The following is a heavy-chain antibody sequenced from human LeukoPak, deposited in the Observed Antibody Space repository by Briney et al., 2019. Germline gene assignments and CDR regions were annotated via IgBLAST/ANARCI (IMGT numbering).Heavy chain of an antibody. V-gene: IGHV4-31*03. CDR1: GGSISSGGYY. CDR3: ARGQRGSRYAFDY. Sequence: SQTLSLTCTVSGGSISSGGYYWSWIRQHPGKGLEWIGYIYYSGSTYYNPSLKSRVTISVDTSKNQFSLKLSSVTAADTAVYYCARGQRGSRYAFDYWGQGTLVTVSS. D-gene: IGHD2-2*01. J-gene: IGHJ4*02. CDR2: IYYSGST.